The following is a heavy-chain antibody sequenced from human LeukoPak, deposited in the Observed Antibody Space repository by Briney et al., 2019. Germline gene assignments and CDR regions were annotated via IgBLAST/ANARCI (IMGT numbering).Heavy chain of an antibody. CDR2: IWYDGSNK. V-gene: IGHV3-30*02. CDR3: AKTSCSTTSCPGDY. Sequence: GGSLRLSCAASGFTFSTYGMHWVRQAPGKGLEWVASIWYDGSNKYYADFVKGGFTISRDNSKNTLYLQMNSLRAEDTAVYYCAKTSCSTTSCPGDYWGQGTLVTVSS. D-gene: IGHD2-2*01. J-gene: IGHJ4*02. CDR1: GFTFSTYG.